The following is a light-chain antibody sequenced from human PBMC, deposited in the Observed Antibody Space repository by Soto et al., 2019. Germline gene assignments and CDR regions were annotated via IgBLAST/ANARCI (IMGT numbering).Light chain of an antibody. CDR2: AAF. J-gene: IGKJ2*01. CDR3: QQYKSYLFT. V-gene: IGKV1-12*01. Sequence: DIQMTQSPSSVSASVGDRVTISCRASEDINSRLAWYQQKPGNAPKLLIYAAFILQSGVPSRFSGYGSGTDFTLSISSLEPDDFATYYCQQYKSYLFTFGQGTKLEIK. CDR1: EDINSR.